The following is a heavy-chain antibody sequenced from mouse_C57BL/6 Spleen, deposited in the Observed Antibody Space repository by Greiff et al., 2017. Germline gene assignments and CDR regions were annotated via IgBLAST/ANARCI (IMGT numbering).Heavy chain of an antibody. V-gene: IGHV1-52*01. CDR2: IDPSDSET. J-gene: IGHJ2*01. D-gene: IGHD2-5*01. CDR1: GYTFTSYW. CDR3: ARSGYSNYNFDY. Sequence: QVQLKQPGAELVRPGSSVKLSCKASGYTFTSYWMHWVKQRPIQGLEWIGNIDPSDSETHYNQKFKDKATLTVDKSSSTAYMQLSSLTSEDSAVYYCARSGYSNYNFDYWGQGTTLTVSS.